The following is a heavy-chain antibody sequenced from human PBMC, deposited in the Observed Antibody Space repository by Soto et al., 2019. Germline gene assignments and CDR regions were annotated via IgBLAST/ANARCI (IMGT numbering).Heavy chain of an antibody. CDR3: ARDTYWSSTSCYGVWSYYYYGMDV. V-gene: IGHV1-3*01. D-gene: IGHD2-2*01. Sequence: ASVKVSCKASGYTFTSYAMHWVRQAPGQRLEWMGWINAGNGNTKYSQKFQGRVTITRDTSASTAYMELSSLRSEDTAVYYCARDTYWSSTSCYGVWSYYYYGMDVWGQGTTVTVSS. CDR2: INAGNGNT. J-gene: IGHJ6*01. CDR1: GYTFTSYA.